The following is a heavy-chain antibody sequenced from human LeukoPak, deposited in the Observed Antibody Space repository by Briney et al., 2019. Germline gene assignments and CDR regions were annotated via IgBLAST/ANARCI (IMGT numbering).Heavy chain of an antibody. CDR2: INPNSGDI. CDR3: ARDSGGSNYFNY. D-gene: IGHD1-26*01. V-gene: IGHV1-2*02. CDR1: GYTFTGYY. J-gene: IGHJ4*02. Sequence: ASVKVSFKASGYTFTGYYMHWVRQAPGQGVEWMGWINPNSGDINYAQKFQGRVAMTKATSITTAYMELSRLRPYDTAVYYCARDSGGSNYFNYWGQGSLVTVSS.